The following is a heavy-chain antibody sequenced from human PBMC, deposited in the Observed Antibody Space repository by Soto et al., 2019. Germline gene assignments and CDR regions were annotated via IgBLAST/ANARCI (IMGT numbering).Heavy chain of an antibody. D-gene: IGHD7-27*01. CDR3: ARAPGDLMYYFDF. Sequence: LSLTCAVSGYSITSGYYWGWIRQPPGKGLEWVGSIYHSGSTYNDPSLKSRVTISVDTSRNVFSLKLRSVTAADTAVYYCARAPGDLMYYFDFWGQGTLVTVSS. V-gene: IGHV4-38-2*01. CDR1: GYSITSGYY. CDR2: IYHSGST. J-gene: IGHJ4*02.